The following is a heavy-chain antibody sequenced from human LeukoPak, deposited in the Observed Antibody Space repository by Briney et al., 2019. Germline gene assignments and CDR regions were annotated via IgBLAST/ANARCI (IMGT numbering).Heavy chain of an antibody. CDR3: ARDPYSGSYGPYYYYYMDV. J-gene: IGHJ6*03. Sequence: PGGSLRLSCAASGFTFSSYNMNWVRQAPGKGPEWVSSITSSSSYIYYADSVKGRFTISRDNAKNSLYLQMDSLRVEDTAVYYCARDPYSGSYGPYYYYYMDVWGGGTTVTISS. D-gene: IGHD1-26*01. CDR1: GFTFSSYN. CDR2: ITSSSSYI. V-gene: IGHV3-21*06.